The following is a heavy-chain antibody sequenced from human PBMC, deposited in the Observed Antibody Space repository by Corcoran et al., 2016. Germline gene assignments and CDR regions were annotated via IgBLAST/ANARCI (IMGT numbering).Heavy chain of an antibody. CDR3: AIDLLSQGMITFGGPPYGMDV. Sequence: QVQLVQSGAEVKKPGASVKVSCKASGYTFTSYYMHWVRQAPGQGLEWMGIINPSGGSTSYALKFQGRVTMTRDTSTSTVYMELSSLRSEDTAVYYCAIDLLSQGMITFGGPPYGMDVWGQGTTVTVSS. CDR1: GYTFTSYY. J-gene: IGHJ6*02. V-gene: IGHV1-46*01. CDR2: INPSGGST. D-gene: IGHD3-16*01.